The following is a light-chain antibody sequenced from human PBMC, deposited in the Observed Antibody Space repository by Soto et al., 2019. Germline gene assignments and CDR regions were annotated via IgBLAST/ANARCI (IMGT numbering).Light chain of an antibody. CDR1: SSDVGGYNY. Sequence: QSVLTQPASVSGSPGQSITISCTGTSSDVGGYNYVSWYQQHPGKAPKLMIYDVSNRPSGVSNRFSGSKSGNTAALTISGLQAEDESDSYCSSYTSSNTLYVFGTGTNLTVL. CDR2: DVS. V-gene: IGLV2-14*01. J-gene: IGLJ1*01. CDR3: SSYTSSNTLYV.